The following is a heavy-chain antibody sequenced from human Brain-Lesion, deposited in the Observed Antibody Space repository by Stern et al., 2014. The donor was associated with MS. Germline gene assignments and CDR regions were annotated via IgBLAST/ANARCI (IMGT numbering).Heavy chain of an antibody. J-gene: IGHJ4*02. CDR2: IHPSGSA. CDR3: ASGYRIFDY. D-gene: IGHD5-18*01. V-gene: IGHV4-61*02. CDR1: GGSISSGSDY. Sequence: QVQLGQSGPGLVKPSQTLSLTCTVSGGSISSGSDYWSWIRQPVGKGLEWIGRIHPSGSAFYTPPLKSRVTISTDTSMNQFSLELNSATAADTAIYYCASGYRIFDYWGQGILVTVSS.